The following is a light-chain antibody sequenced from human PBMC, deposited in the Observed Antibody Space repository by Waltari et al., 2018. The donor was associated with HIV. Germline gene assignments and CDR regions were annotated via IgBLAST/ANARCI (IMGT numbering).Light chain of an antibody. J-gene: IGKJ5*01. V-gene: IGKV3-20*01. CDR2: GAS. CDR1: QSISSRS. Sequence: EIVLTQSPGTLSLSPGERATLSCRASQSISSRSLTWYQQKPGQAPRLLIYGASSRATGIPDRFSGSGSGTDFSLTISRLEPEDFAVYYCQQYGSSPGITFGQGTRLET. CDR3: QQYGSSPGIT.